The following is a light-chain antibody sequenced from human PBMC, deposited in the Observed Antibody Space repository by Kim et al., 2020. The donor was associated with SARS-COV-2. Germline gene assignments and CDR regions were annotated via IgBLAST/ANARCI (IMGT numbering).Light chain of an antibody. Sequence: DIQMTQSPSTLSASVGDRVTITCRASQNINSWLAWYQQKPGKAPKLLIYKASSLQDGVPSRFSGSGSGTQFTLTVSSLQPDDFATYYCQQYDSYSAYSFGQGTKLEI. V-gene: IGKV1-5*03. CDR3: QQYDSYSAYS. CDR2: KAS. J-gene: IGKJ2*03. CDR1: QNINSW.